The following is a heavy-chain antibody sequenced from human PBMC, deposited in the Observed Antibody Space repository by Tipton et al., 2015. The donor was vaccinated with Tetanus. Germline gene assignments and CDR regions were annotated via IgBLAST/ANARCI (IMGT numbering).Heavy chain of an antibody. CDR2: ILWNSARI. V-gene: IGHV3-9*01. CDR3: TKAMSPGGADC. J-gene: IGHJ4*01. Sequence: SLRLSCAASGFTFDEHAMHWVRQAPGKGLEWVSGILWNSARIGYADSVKGRFTISIDNAKNSLYLEMNSLRAEDTALYYCTKAMSPGGADCWGHGTLVTVSS. D-gene: IGHD4-23*01. CDR1: GFTFDEHA.